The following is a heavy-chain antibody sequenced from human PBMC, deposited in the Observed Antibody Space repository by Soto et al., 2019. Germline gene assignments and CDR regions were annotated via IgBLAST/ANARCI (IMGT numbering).Heavy chain of an antibody. Sequence: ASVKVSFKTSGYTFTSYDTNWVRQAPGQGLEWMGWMNPNSGNTDSAQKFQGRVTLTRNTSINTAYMELSSLRSEDTAVYYCARVRYCDSSTCYRLHYYYYDAMDVWGQGTTVTVSS. V-gene: IGHV1-8*01. J-gene: IGHJ6*02. CDR2: MNPNSGNT. CDR1: GYTFTSYD. D-gene: IGHD2-2*02. CDR3: ARVRYCDSSTCYRLHYYYYDAMDV.